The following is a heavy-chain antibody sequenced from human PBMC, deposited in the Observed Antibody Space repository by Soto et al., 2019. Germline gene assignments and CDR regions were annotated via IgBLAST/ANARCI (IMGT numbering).Heavy chain of an antibody. V-gene: IGHV1-18*04. CDR2: ISPYTGYT. Sequence: ASVKVSCKASGYTFTSYGISWVRQAPGQGLEWMGWISPYTGYTNYAQSLQGRLTLTIATSTRTAYMELRSLRSDDTALYYCTKHQSAAGTVDYWGQGTLVTVSS. D-gene: IGHD6-13*01. CDR1: GYTFTSYG. CDR3: TKHQSAAGTVDY. J-gene: IGHJ4*02.